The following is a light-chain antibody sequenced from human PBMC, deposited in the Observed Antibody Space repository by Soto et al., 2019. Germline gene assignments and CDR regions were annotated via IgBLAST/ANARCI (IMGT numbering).Light chain of an antibody. CDR2: GAS. CDR3: QHFGPTLGFT. Sequence: ELVLTQSPGTLSLSPGERATLSCRASQSVSSSYLAWYQQKPGQAPRLLIHGASSRATGIPDRFSGSGSGTDFTLTISGLEPEDFGVYYCQHFGPTLGFTFGQGTRLDIK. V-gene: IGKV3-20*01. CDR1: QSVSSSY. J-gene: IGKJ5*01.